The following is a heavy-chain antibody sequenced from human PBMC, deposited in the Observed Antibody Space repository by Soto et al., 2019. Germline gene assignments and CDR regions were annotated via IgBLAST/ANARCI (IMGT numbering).Heavy chain of an antibody. CDR2: ISYDGSNK. CDR1: GFTFSSYA. Sequence: QVQLVESGGGVVQPGRSLRLSCAASGFTFSSYAMHWVRQAPGKGLEWVAVISYDGSNKYYADSVKGRFTISRDNSKNTLYLQMISLRAEVTAVYYCARAWGTGDGYTKGHFDLCVRGTLVTVSS. V-gene: IGHV3-30*14. D-gene: IGHD1-1*01. J-gene: IGHJ2*01. CDR3: ARAWGTGDGYTKGHFDL.